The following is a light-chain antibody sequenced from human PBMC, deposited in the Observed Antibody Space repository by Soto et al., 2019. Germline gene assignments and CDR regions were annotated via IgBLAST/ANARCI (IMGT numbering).Light chain of an antibody. CDR2: AAS. J-gene: IGKJ1*01. Sequence: DLQMTQSPSSVSASVGDSVTVTCRASQGISSWLAWYQKKPGKAPKLLIYAASSLQSGVPSRFSGSGSGTDFTLTISSLQPEDCAIYYCQQYNSYSTCGQGTKVDIK. CDR3: QQYNSYST. CDR1: QGISSW. V-gene: IGKV1D-16*01.